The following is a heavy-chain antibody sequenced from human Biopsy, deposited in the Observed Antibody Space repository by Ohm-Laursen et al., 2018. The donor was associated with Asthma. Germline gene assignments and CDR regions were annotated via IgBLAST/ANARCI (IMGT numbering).Heavy chain of an antibody. J-gene: IGHJ6*02. CDR1: GGTFSNFA. D-gene: IGHD6-19*01. V-gene: IGHV1-69*13. CDR3: ARGQVGFSSGWSLLLKKIYYSGMDV. CDR2: IMTVFGTT. Sequence: SVKVSCKAPGGTFSNFAISWVRQAPGQGLEWLGGIMTVFGTTNYAQKFQGRVTITADESTSTAYMEVTSLRSEDTAIYYCARGQVGFSSGWSLLLKKIYYSGMDVWGQGTAVTVSS.